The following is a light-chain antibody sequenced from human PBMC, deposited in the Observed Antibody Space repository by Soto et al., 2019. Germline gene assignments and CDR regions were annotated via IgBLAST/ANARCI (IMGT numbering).Light chain of an antibody. CDR2: DAF. Sequence: ERVMTQSPATLSLSPGERATRSCRASQNINTRLAWYQQRTGQAPMLLIYDAFTRATGIPARFSGSASGTEFTLTIRSLQSEDFAVYYCQQYDDGPLTLGGGTKVEIK. CDR3: QQYDDGPLT. J-gene: IGKJ4*01. CDR1: QNINTR. V-gene: IGKV3-15*01.